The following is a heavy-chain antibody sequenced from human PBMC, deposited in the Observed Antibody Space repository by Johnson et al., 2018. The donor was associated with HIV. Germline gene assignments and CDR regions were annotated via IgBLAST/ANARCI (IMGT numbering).Heavy chain of an antibody. Sequence: EVQLVESGGGLVQPGGSLRLSCAASGSTVGTNYMSWVRQAPGKGLEWVSVIFSVGDVYYADSVKGRFTISRDNSKNMGYLQMNSLRAEDTAVYFCARGVKQQRGVVDAFDIWGQGTMVIVSS. V-gene: IGHV3-66*02. CDR2: IFSVGDV. J-gene: IGHJ3*02. D-gene: IGHD1/OR15-1a*01. CDR3: ARGVKQQRGVVDAFDI. CDR1: GSTVGTNY.